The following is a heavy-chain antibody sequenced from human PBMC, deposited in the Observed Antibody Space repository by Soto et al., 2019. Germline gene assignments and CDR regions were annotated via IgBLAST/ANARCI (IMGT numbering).Heavy chain of an antibody. J-gene: IGHJ4*02. CDR3: AKDWALSSGWCLDS. Sequence: XGSLILSCAASGFTFSSYGMHWVRQAPGKGLEWVAVISYDGSNKYYADSVKGRFTISRDNSKNTLYLQMNSLRAEDTAVYYCAKDWALSSGWCLDSWGQGTLVTVSS. D-gene: IGHD6-19*01. CDR2: ISYDGSNK. V-gene: IGHV3-30*18. CDR1: GFTFSSYG.